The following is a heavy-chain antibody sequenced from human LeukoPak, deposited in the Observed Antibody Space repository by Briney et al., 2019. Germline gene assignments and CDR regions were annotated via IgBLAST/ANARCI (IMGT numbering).Heavy chain of an antibody. D-gene: IGHD6-19*01. CDR2: ISSSSSYI. V-gene: IGHV3-21*01. Sequence: TGGSLRLSCAASGFTFSNAWMNWVRQAPGKGLEWVSSISSSSSYIYYTDSVKGRFTISRDNARNSLYLQMSSLRAEDTAVYYCARARDNSGWYTDGFDIWGPGTMVTVSS. CDR1: GFTFSNAW. CDR3: ARARDNSGWYTDGFDI. J-gene: IGHJ3*02.